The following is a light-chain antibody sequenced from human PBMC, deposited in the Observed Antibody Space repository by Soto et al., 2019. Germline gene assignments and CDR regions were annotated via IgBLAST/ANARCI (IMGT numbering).Light chain of an antibody. CDR2: KSS. V-gene: IGKV1-5*03. Sequence: DNQMTQSTSTLSASAGDRVTIPCRSSQGISSWLSWYQQGPGEPPKLLIYKSSSLESGVPSRFGGSGSGTEFTLTISSLQPDDFATYYCLQYNSYPWTFGQGTKVDI. CDR1: QGISSW. J-gene: IGKJ1*01. CDR3: LQYNSYPWT.